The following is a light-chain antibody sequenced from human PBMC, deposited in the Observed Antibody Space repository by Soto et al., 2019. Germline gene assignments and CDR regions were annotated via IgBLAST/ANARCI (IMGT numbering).Light chain of an antibody. J-gene: IGLJ2*01. V-gene: IGLV2-14*01. Sequence: QSALTQPASVSGSPGQSITISCTGTSSDVGGYNYVSWYQQHPGKAPKLMIYEVSNRPSGVSNRFSGSKSGNTASLTISGLQAEDEADYYCSSYTSSSTVVFGGGTKRIVL. CDR1: SSDVGGYNY. CDR3: SSYTSSSTVV. CDR2: EVS.